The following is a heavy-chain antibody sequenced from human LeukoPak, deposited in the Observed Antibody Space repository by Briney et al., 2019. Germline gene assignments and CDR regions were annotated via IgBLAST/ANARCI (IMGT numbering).Heavy chain of an antibody. V-gene: IGHV4-4*07. CDR3: ARDGSCSGGSCYSIGWFDP. J-gene: IGHJ5*02. D-gene: IGHD2-15*01. CDR2: IYTSGST. CDR1: GGSISSYY. Sequence: SETLSLTCTVSGGSISSYYWSWIRQPAGKGLEWIGRIYTSGSTNYNPSLKSRVTMSVDTSKNQFSLKLSSVTAADTAVYYCARDGSCSGGSCYSIGWFDPWGQGTLVTVSS.